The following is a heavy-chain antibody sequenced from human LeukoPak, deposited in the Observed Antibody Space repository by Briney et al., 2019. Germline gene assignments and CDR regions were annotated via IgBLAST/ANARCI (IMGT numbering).Heavy chain of an antibody. CDR3: ARDKRGQAAADDPFDI. J-gene: IGHJ3*02. Sequence: ASVKVSCKASGYTFSSSDINWVRQAAGQGLEWMGWMNPNRGGTGYAQKFQGRVTMTRDTSINTAYMELSSLRVEDTAVYYCARDKRGQAAADDPFDIWGQGTMVTVSS. D-gene: IGHD6-13*01. CDR2: MNPNRGGT. CDR1: GYTFSSSD. V-gene: IGHV1-8*02.